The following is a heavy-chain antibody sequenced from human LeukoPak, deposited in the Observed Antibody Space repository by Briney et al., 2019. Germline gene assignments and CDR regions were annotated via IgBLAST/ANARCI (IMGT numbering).Heavy chain of an antibody. D-gene: IGHD6-19*01. CDR2: ISGSGGST. V-gene: IGHV3-23*01. CDR3: ARAKGIAVADL. Sequence: GGSLRLSCAASGFTFSSYAMSWVRQAPGKGLEWVSAISGSGGSTYYADSVKGRFTISRDNSKNTLYLQMNSLRAEDTALYYCARAKGIAVADLWGQGTLVTVSS. J-gene: IGHJ4*02. CDR1: GFTFSSYA.